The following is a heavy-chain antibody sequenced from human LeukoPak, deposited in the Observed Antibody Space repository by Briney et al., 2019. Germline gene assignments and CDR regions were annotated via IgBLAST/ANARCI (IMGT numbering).Heavy chain of an antibody. J-gene: IGHJ4*02. CDR2: ISSRVDST. D-gene: IGHD6-19*01. CDR1: GFIFSNYA. Sequence: GGSLILSCAASGFIFSNYAMSWVRQVPGRGLEWVSTISSRVDSTYVADSVKGRFTISRDNSKNSLYLQMNTVRAEDTAVYYCVKGPRPDITVAHTVENWGQGTLVTVSS. CDR3: VKGPRPDITVAHTVEN. V-gene: IGHV3-23*01.